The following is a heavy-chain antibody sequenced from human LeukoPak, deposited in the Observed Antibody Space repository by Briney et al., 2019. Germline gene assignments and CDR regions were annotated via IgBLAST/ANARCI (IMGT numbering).Heavy chain of an antibody. V-gene: IGHV4-39*01. CDR3: ARLPIVVVVASLALGAI. J-gene: IGHJ3*02. CDR1: GGSISSSSYY. CDR2: IYYSGST. D-gene: IGHD2-15*01. Sequence: SETLSLTCTASGGSISSSSYYWGWIRQPPGKGLEWIGSIYYSGSTYYNPSLKSRVTISVDTSKNQFSLKLSSVTAADTAVYYCARLPIVVVVASLALGAIWGQGTMVTVSS.